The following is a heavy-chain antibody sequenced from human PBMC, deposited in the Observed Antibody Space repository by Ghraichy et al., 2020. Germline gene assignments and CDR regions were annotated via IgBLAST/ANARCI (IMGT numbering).Heavy chain of an antibody. CDR3: ARAPSSIFGVVISWFDP. CDR2: IYYSGST. D-gene: IGHD3-3*01. J-gene: IGHJ5*02. CDR1: GGSISSGGYY. V-gene: IGHV4-31*03. Sequence: SETLSLTCTVSGGSISSGGYYWSWIRQHPGKGLEWIGYIYYSGSTYYNPSLKSRVTISVDTSKNQFSLKLSSVTSADTAVYYCARAPSSIFGVVISWFDPWGQGTLVTVSS.